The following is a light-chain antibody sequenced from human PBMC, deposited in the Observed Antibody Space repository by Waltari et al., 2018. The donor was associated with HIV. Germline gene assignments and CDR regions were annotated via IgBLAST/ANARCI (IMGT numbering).Light chain of an antibody. CDR2: DVN. Sequence: QSALTQPRSVSGSPGQSVTISCTGTTVGNYVFVSWYQTYPGKAPKVLIYDVNKRPSGVPDRFSGSKSFNTASLTISGLQPEDEADYFCCSYAGRFTYVFGTGTKVTVL. J-gene: IGLJ1*01. CDR3: CSYAGRFTYV. CDR1: TVGNYVF. V-gene: IGLV2-11*01.